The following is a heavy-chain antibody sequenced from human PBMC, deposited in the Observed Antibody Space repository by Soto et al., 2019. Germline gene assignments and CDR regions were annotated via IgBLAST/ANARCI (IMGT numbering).Heavy chain of an antibody. Sequence: QVQLVESGGGVVQPGRSLRLSCAASGFTFSHYAMHWVRQAPGKGLEWVALMSYDGSNEYYADSVKGRFTISRDNAKNTLYLQMNSRRAEDTAGYYWAKDGSHNFDYWGQGTLVTVSS. CDR3: AKDGSHNFDY. J-gene: IGHJ4*02. CDR2: MSYDGSNE. D-gene: IGHD1-26*01. CDR1: GFTFSHYA. V-gene: IGHV3-30*18.